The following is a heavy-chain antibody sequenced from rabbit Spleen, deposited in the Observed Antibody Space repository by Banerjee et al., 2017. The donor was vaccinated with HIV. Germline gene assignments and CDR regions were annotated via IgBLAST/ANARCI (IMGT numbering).Heavy chain of an antibody. V-gene: IGHV1S45*01. Sequence: QEQLEESGGDLVKPEGSLTLTCTASGFSFSSGYDMCWVRQPPGKGPEWIACVAAGVSFTTYYATWAKGRFTISKTSSTTVTLQITSLTAADTATYFCARDSGTSFSSYGMDLWGPGTLVTVS. CDR1: GFSFSSGYD. D-gene: IGHD8-1*01. CDR2: VAAGVSFTT. J-gene: IGHJ6*01. CDR3: ARDSGTSFSSYGMDL.